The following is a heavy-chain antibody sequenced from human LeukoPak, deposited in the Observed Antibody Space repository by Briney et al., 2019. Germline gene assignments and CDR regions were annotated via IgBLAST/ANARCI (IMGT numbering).Heavy chain of an antibody. D-gene: IGHD3-3*01. CDR2: INHSEST. Sequence: SWVRQAPGKGLEWIGEINHSESTNYNPSLKSRVTITVDTSKNQFSLKLRSVTAADTAVYYCARAGSHLRFLELSPKRYWFDPWGQGTLVTVSS. J-gene: IGHJ5*02. V-gene: IGHV4-34*01. CDR3: ARAGSHLRFLELSPKRYWFDP.